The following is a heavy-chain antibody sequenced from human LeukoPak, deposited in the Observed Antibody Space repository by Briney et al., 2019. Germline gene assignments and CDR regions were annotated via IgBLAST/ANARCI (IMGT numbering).Heavy chain of an antibody. Sequence: PSETLSLTCTVSGGSISSHYWSWIRQPPGKGLEWIGYIYYRGSTNYNPSLKSRVTISVDTSKNQFSLKLSSVTAADTAVYYCARTAVYDSSGYYYPYYMDVWGKGTTVTVSS. V-gene: IGHV4-59*11. CDR1: GGSISSHY. D-gene: IGHD3-22*01. CDR3: ARTAVYDSSGYYYPYYMDV. CDR2: IYYRGST. J-gene: IGHJ6*03.